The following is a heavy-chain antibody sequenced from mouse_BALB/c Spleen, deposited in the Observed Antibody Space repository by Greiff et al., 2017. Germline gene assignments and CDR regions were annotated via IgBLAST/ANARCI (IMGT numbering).Heavy chain of an antibody. CDR2: ISCYNGAT. J-gene: IGHJ3*01. CDR1: GYSFTGYY. CDR3: ARVYDYDDGWFDD. D-gene: IGHD2-4*01. Sequence: LVKTGASVKISCKASGYSFTGYYMHWVKQSHGKSLEWIGYISCYNGATSYNQKFKGQATFTVDTSSSTAYMQFNSLTSDDSAVYYCARVYDYDDGWFDDWGQGTLVTVSA. V-gene: IGHV1S34*01.